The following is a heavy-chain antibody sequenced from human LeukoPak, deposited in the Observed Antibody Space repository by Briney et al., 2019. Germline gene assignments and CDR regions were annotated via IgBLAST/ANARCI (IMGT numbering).Heavy chain of an antibody. V-gene: IGHV4-34*01. CDR1: GGSFSGYY. CDR3: ARDRSGSHRFDY. CDR2: INHSGST. J-gene: IGHJ4*02. Sequence: PSETLSLTCAVYGGSFSGYYWSWIRQPPGRGLEWIGEINHSGSTNYNPSLKSRVTISVDTSKNQFSLKLSSVTAADTAVYYCARDRSGSHRFDYWGQGTLVTVSS. D-gene: IGHD1-26*01.